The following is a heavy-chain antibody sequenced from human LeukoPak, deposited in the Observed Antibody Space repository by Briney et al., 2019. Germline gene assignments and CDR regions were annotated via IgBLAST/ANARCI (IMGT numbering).Heavy chain of an antibody. J-gene: IGHJ3*02. Sequence: GGSLRLSCVASGFTFSSYAMSWARQAPGKGLEWVSVTYTGGNSYYADSVKGRFIISRDISKNTLYLQMNSLRAEDSALYYCARGGRGSAAVVAPRSFDIWGQGTMVTVSS. D-gene: IGHD3-22*01. CDR3: ARGGRGSAAVVAPRSFDI. V-gene: IGHV3-53*01. CDR2: TYTGGNS. CDR1: GFTFSSYA.